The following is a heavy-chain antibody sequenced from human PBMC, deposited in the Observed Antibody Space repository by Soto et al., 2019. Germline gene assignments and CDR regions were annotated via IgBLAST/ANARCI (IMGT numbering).Heavy chain of an antibody. V-gene: IGHV1-69*13. J-gene: IGHJ6*02. CDR3: AREQLGYCSGGSCYKMSQPWVEDYYYGMDV. CDR1: GGTFSSYA. CDR2: IIPIFGTA. Sequence: SVKVSCKASGGTFSSYAISWVRQAPGQGLEWMGGIIPIFGTANYAQKFQGRVTITADESTSTAYMELSSLRSEDTAVYYCAREQLGYCSGGSCYKMSQPWVEDYYYGMDVWGQGTTVTVS. D-gene: IGHD2-15*01.